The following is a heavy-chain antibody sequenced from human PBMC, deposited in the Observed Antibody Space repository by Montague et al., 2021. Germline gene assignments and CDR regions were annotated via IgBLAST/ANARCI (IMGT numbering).Heavy chain of an antibody. D-gene: IGHD7-27*01. CDR1: GGSVNGYD. CDR2: MRSSGSP. V-gene: IGHV4-59*02. CDR3: GSDYWGSIDY. Sequence: SETLSPTCSVSGGSVNGYDWFWIRQPPGKGLEWIGYMRSSGSPNYNPSFKSRLAISIDRSRNQFSLELSFVTAADTAIYFCGSDYWGSIDYWGHGILVTVSS. J-gene: IGHJ4*01.